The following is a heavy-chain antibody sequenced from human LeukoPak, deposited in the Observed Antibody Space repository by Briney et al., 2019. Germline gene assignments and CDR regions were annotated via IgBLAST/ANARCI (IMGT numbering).Heavy chain of an antibody. Sequence: PSETLSLTCTVSGGSISRSSYYWGWIRQPPGKGLEWIGSIYYSGSTYYNPSLKSRVTISVDTSKNQFSLKLSSVTAADTAVYYCARLVLSITIFGVSHYYYYMDVWGKGTTVTVSS. CDR2: IYYSGST. CDR1: GGSISRSSYY. CDR3: ARLVLSITIFGVSHYYYYMDV. J-gene: IGHJ6*03. D-gene: IGHD3-3*01. V-gene: IGHV4-39*01.